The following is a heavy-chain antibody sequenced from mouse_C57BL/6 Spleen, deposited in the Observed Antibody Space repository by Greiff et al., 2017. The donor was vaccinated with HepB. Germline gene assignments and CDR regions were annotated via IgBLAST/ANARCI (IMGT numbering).Heavy chain of an antibody. CDR1: GFTFSDYG. J-gene: IGHJ3*01. CDR3: ARGHYYGSSFPWFAY. D-gene: IGHD1-1*01. Sequence: EVHLVESGGGLVKPGGSLKLSCAASGFTFSDYGMHWVRQAPEKGLEWVAYISSGSSTIYYADTVKGRFTISRDNAKNTLFLQMTSLRSEDTAMYYCARGHYYGSSFPWFAYWGQGTLVTVSA. V-gene: IGHV5-17*01. CDR2: ISSGSSTI.